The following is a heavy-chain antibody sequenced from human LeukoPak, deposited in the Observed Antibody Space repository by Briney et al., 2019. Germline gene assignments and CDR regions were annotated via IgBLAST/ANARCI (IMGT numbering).Heavy chain of an antibody. CDR3: AKDDDDGDHVVVDH. V-gene: IGHV3-23*01. D-gene: IGHD4-17*01. J-gene: IGHJ4*02. CDR1: GFTFVNYA. Sequence: GGSLRLSCAASGFTFVNYAMSWVRQAPGKGLEWVSLISGSGGSTYYADSVKGRFTVSRDNSKNTEYLQMNSLRAEDTAIYYCAKDDDDGDHVVVDHWGQGTLVTVSS. CDR2: ISGSGGST.